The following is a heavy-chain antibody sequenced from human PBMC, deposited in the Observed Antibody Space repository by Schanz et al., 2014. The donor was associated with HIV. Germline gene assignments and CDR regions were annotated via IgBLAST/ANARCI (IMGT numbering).Heavy chain of an antibody. V-gene: IGHV1-18*01. CDR2: ISAYNGKT. Sequence: QVQLVQSGPEVKKPGASVTVSCKASGYTFTNYGINWVRQAPGQGLEWMGWISAYNGKTNYARKVQGRVTMTTDTSTTTAYMELRSLRSDDTAVYYCARGARYGMDVWGQGTTVTVSS. J-gene: IGHJ6*02. CDR1: GYTFTNYG. CDR3: ARGARYGMDV.